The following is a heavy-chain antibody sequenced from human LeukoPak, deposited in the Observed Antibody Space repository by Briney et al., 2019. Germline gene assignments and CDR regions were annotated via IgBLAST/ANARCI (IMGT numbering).Heavy chain of an antibody. J-gene: IGHJ4*02. CDR3: ARDDGIAVAGFDY. CDR2: INHSGST. V-gene: IGHV4-34*01. Sequence: KSSETLSLTCAVYGGSFSGYYWSWIRQPPGKGLEWIGEINHSGSTNYNPSLKSRVTISVDTSKNQFSLKLSSVTAADTAVYYCARDDGIAVAGFDYWGQGTLVTVSS. D-gene: IGHD6-19*01. CDR1: GGSFSGYY.